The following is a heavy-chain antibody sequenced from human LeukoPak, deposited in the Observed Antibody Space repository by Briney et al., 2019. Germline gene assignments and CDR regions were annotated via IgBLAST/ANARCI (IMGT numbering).Heavy chain of an antibody. CDR1: GASFSRDY. J-gene: IGHJ5*02. Sequence: SETLSLACAVYGASFSRDYWSWIRQPPGKGLEWIGEVNQSGSTNYNPSLKSRVTISVDTSKNQFSLKLSSVTAADTAVYYCARVATIIAAYSPWGQGTLVTVSS. CDR2: VNQSGST. CDR3: ARVATIIAAYSP. D-gene: IGHD5-12*01. V-gene: IGHV4-34*01.